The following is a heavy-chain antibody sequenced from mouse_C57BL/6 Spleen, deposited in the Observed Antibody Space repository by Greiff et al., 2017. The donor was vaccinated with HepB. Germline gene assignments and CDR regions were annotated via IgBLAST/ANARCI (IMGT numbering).Heavy chain of an antibody. CDR2: ISYDGSN. CDR3: ARGGHYYGSSPYYFDY. V-gene: IGHV3-6*01. D-gene: IGHD1-1*01. J-gene: IGHJ2*01. Sequence: DVKLQESGPGLVKPSQSLSLTCSVTGYSITSGYYWNWIRQFPGNKLEWMGYISYDGSNNYNPSLKNRISITRDTSKNQFFLKLNSVTTEDTATYYCARGGHYYGSSPYYFDYWGQGTTLTVSS. CDR1: GYSITSGYY.